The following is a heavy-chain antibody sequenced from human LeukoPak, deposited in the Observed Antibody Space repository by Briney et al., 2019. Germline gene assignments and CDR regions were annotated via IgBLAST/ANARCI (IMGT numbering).Heavy chain of an antibody. J-gene: IGHJ4*02. D-gene: IGHD3-10*01. Sequence: GGSLRLSCAASGFTFSSYAMSWVRQAPGKGLEWVSSISSSSSYIYYADSVKGRFTISRDNAKNSLYLQMNSLRAEDTAVYYCARDEGWFGERNFDYWGQGTLVTVSS. CDR1: GFTFSSYA. CDR2: ISSSSSYI. CDR3: ARDEGWFGERNFDY. V-gene: IGHV3-21*01.